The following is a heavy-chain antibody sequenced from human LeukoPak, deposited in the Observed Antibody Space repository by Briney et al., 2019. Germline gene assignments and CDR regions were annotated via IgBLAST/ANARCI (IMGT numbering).Heavy chain of an antibody. Sequence: PGRSLRLSCAASGFTFDDYAMHWVRQAPGKGLEWVSGISWNSGSIGYADSVKGRFTISRDNAKNSLYLQMNSLRAEDTALYYCAKGGSGSYSDWFDPWGQGTLVTVSS. V-gene: IGHV3-9*01. J-gene: IGHJ5*02. D-gene: IGHD3-10*01. CDR3: AKGGSGSYSDWFDP. CDR1: GFTFDDYA. CDR2: ISWNSGSI.